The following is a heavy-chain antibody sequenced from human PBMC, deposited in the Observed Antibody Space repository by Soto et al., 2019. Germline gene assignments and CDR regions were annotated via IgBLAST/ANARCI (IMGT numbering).Heavy chain of an antibody. V-gene: IGHV3-23*01. CDR1: GFTFSSYA. CDR3: AKXGGITIFGVVTHDAFDI. CDR2: ISGSGGST. J-gene: IGHJ3*02. D-gene: IGHD3-3*01. Sequence: PGGSLRLSCAASGFTFSSYAMSWVRQAPGKGLEWVSAISGSGGSTYYADSVKGRFTISRDNSKNTLYLQMNSLRAEDTAVYYCAKXGGITIFGVVTHDAFDIWGQGTMVTVSS.